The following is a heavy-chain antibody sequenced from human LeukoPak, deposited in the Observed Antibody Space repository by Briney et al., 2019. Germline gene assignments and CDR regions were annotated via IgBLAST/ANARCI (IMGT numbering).Heavy chain of an antibody. Sequence: GGSLRLSCTVSGFTLSSYEMSWIRQAPGKGLEWVSSIDYDGGSGHYADSVKGRFTISRDNSNNTLFLHLNSLRGEDTAVYYCANQELFYDFWSGYFDYWGQGTLVTVSS. J-gene: IGHJ4*02. V-gene: IGHV3-23*01. D-gene: IGHD3-3*01. CDR1: GFTLSSYE. CDR2: IDYDGGSG. CDR3: ANQELFYDFWSGYFDY.